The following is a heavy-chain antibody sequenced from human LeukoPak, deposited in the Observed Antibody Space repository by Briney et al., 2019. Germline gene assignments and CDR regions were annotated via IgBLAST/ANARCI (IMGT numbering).Heavy chain of an antibody. J-gene: IGHJ6*03. D-gene: IGHD5-18*01. CDR1: GGSISSYY. V-gene: IGHV4-59*01. CDR3: ARTTEGGYSNGYFYYYMDV. Sequence: SETLSLTCTVSGGSISSYYWSWIRQPPGKGLEWIGYIYYSGSTNYKSSLKSRVTISVGTSKNQFSLKLSSVTAADTAVYYCARTTEGGYSNGYFYYYMDVWGKGTTVTVSS. CDR2: IYYSGST.